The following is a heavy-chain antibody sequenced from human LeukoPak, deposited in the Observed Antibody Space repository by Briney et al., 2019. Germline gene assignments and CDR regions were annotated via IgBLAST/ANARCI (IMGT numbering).Heavy chain of an antibody. CDR1: AYTFTIYD. V-gene: IGHV1-8*01. J-gene: IGHJ6*03. D-gene: IGHD3-9*01. CDR2: MSPNSGNT. Sequence: ASVTVSLTASAYTFTIYDINWVRQAPGQGKEWMGWMSPNSGNTGYSQKFQGRVTITRNTSISTACVELQSLRSEDAAAYYCARVVLGRYFDWFGYYYYYMDVGGKGTTVTVS. CDR3: ARVVLGRYFDWFGYYYYYMDV.